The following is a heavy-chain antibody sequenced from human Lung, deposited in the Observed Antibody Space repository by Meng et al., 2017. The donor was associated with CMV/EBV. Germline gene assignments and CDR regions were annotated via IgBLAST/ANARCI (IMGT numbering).Heavy chain of an antibody. D-gene: IGHD3-22*01. J-gene: IGHJ4*02. V-gene: IGHV1-18*01. Sequence: ASVXVSXKASGYTFTSYGLSWVRQAPGQGLEWMGWISAYNGNTNYAQKLQGRVTMTTDTSTSTDYTELRSLRSDNTAVYYRARNTYYYDSSGYYTDYWGKGTXVTVSS. CDR2: ISAYNGNT. CDR1: GYTFTSYG. CDR3: ARNTYYYDSSGYYTDY.